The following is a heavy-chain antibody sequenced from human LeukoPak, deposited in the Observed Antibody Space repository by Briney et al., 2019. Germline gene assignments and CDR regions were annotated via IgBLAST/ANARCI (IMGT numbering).Heavy chain of an antibody. D-gene: IGHD2/OR15-2a*01. CDR3: ARTYYAHAF. Sequence: SETLSLTCTVSGASIRDGGYYWSWIRQHPGKGLEWIGHIYQSGGTHYNPSLKSRVTVSVDTSKNQFSLKLTSVTAADTAVYHCARTYYAHAFWGQGTLVTVSS. CDR1: GASIRDGGYY. CDR2: IYQSGGT. V-gene: IGHV4-31*03. J-gene: IGHJ4*02.